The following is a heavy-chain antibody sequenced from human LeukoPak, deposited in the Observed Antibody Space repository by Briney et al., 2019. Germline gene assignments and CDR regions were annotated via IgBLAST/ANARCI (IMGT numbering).Heavy chain of an antibody. CDR1: GGSISSSSYY. V-gene: IGHV4-39*01. J-gene: IGHJ4*02. CDR2: IYYSGST. CDR3: ARLGDIRNFDY. D-gene: IGHD5-12*01. Sequence: PSETLSLTCTVSGGSISSSSYYWGWIRQPPGKGPEWIGSIYYSGSTYYNPSLRSRVTISVDTSKNQFSLKLSSVTAADTAVYYCARLGDIRNFDYWGRGTLVTVSS.